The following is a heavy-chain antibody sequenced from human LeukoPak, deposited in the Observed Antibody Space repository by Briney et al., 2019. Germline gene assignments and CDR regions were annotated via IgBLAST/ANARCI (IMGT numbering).Heavy chain of an antibody. CDR3: ARDGVVVVPAATPKVKPNWYFDL. V-gene: IGHV1-69*13. CDR2: IIPIFGTA. Sequence: SVKVSCKASGGTFSSYAISLVRQAPGQGLEWMGGIIPIFGTANYAQKFQGRVTITADESTSTAYMELSSLRSEDTAVYYCARDGVVVVPAATPKVKPNWYFDLWGRGTLVTVSS. CDR1: GGTFSSYA. D-gene: IGHD2-2*01. J-gene: IGHJ2*01.